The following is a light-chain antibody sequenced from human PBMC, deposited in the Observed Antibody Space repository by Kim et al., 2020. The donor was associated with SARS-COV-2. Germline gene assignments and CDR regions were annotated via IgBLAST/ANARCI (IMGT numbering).Light chain of an antibody. J-gene: IGKJ4*01. CDR3: QQFENIPLT. CDR2: EAS. Sequence: DIQMTQSPSSLSASVGDRVTITCQASQDITNYLNWYQQKAGKAPKLLIYEASRLKAGVPSRFSGSGSGTDFTFTISSLQPEDIATYYCQQFENIPLTFGGGTKVDIK. V-gene: IGKV1-33*01. CDR1: QDITNY.